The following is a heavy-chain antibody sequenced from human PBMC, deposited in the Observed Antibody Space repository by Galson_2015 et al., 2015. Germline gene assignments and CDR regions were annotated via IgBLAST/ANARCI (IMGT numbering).Heavy chain of an antibody. V-gene: IGHV3-30-3*01. J-gene: IGHJ4*02. CDR2: ISYDGSNK. D-gene: IGHD2-2*01. Sequence: SLRLSCAASGFTFSSYAMHWVRQAPGNGLEWVAVISYDGSNKYYADSVKGRFTISGDNSKNTLYLQMNSLRAEDTAVYYCAREGIVVVPAAALDYWGQGTLVTVSS. CDR1: GFTFSSYA. CDR3: AREGIVVVPAAALDY.